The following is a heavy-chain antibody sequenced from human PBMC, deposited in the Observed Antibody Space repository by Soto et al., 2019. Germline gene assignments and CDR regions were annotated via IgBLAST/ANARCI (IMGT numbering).Heavy chain of an antibody. CDR3: ARDFRPDYSYDGMDV. D-gene: IGHD3-10*01. CDR2: ISYDGSNK. Sequence: GYLSLSCEASGFTFSSYDIHWVRQAPGQGLEWVAVISYDGSNKYYADSVKGRFTISRDNSKNTLYLQMNSLRAEDTAVYYCARDFRPDYSYDGMDVWGQGTTVTVSS. V-gene: IGHV3-30*04. CDR1: GFTFSSYD. J-gene: IGHJ6*02.